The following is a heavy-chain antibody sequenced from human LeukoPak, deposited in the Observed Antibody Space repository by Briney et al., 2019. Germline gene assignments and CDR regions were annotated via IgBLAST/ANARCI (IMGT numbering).Heavy chain of an antibody. CDR2: IYYSGST. V-gene: IGHV4-31*03. D-gene: IGHD5-18*01. Sequence: SETLSLTCTVSGGSISSGCYYWSWIRQHPGKGLEWIGYIYYSGSTYYNPSLKSRVTISVDTSKNQFSLKLSSVTAADTAVYYCARDVGYSYGYPYYFDYWGQGTLVTVSS. CDR1: GGSISSGCYY. CDR3: ARDVGYSYGYPYYFDY. J-gene: IGHJ4*02.